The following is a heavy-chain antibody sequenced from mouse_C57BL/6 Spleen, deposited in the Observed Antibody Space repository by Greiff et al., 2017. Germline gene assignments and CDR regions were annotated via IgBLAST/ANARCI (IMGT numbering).Heavy chain of an antibody. J-gene: IGHJ2*01. Sequence: VQRVESGAELVKPGASVKISCKASGYAFSSYWMNWVKQRPGKGLEWIGQIYPGDGDTNYNGKFKGKATLTADKSSSTAYMQLSSLTSEDAAVYFCARSDYDYRFDYWGQGTTLTVSS. CDR1: GYAFSSYW. D-gene: IGHD2-4*01. V-gene: IGHV1-80*01. CDR3: ARSDYDYRFDY. CDR2: IYPGDGDT.